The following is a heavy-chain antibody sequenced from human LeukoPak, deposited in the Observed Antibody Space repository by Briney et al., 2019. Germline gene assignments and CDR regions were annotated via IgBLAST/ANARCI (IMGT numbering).Heavy chain of an antibody. CDR3: ARHRTSHSNRRGFYY. J-gene: IGHJ4*02. CDR1: GGSISSYY. D-gene: IGHD2-2*01. Sequence: SETLSLTCTVSGGSISSYYWSWIRQPPGKGLEWIGYIYYSGSTNYNPSLKSRVTISVDTSKNQFSLKLSSVTAADTAVYYCARHRTSHSNRRGFYYWGQGTLVTVSS. V-gene: IGHV4-59*08. CDR2: IYYSGST.